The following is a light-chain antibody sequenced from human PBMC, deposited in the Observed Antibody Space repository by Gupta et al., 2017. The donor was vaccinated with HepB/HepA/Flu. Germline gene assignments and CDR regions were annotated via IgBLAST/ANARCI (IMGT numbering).Light chain of an antibody. V-gene: IGKV3-20*01. CDR2: GTS. J-gene: IGKJ4*01. CDR3: QQYGGSPRT. CDR1: QSFSRTF. Sequence: SVLTHSPGTLPLSPGERATLSCRASQSFSRTFFPWYQQKAGQAPMLLIYGTSSRATGIPNRFSGSGYGTDFTLTISRLEPEDFAVYYCQQYGGSPRTFGGGTKVEIK.